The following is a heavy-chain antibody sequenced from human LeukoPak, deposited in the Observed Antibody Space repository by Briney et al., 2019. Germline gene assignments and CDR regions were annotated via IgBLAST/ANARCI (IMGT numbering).Heavy chain of an antibody. Sequence: SETLSLTCTVSGGSISSGGYYWSWIRQPPGKGLEWIGYIYHSGSTYYNPSLKSRVTISVDTSKNQFSLKLSSVTAADTAVYYCARVPRITMVRGVPSFDPWGQGTLVTVSS. D-gene: IGHD3-10*01. J-gene: IGHJ5*02. CDR3: ARVPRITMVRGVPSFDP. V-gene: IGHV4-30-2*01. CDR1: GGSISSGGYY. CDR2: IYHSGST.